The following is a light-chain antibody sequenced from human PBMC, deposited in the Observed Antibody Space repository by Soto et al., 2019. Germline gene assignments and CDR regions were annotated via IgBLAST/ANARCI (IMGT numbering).Light chain of an antibody. CDR3: QQRTNWPPT. J-gene: IGKJ5*01. CDR1: ESVSSY. CDR2: DAS. V-gene: IGKV3-11*01. Sequence: EIVLTQSPATLSLSPGERVTLSCRASESVSSYLAWYQQKPGQAPRLLIHDASNRATGIPVSLSGSGSGTDFTLTISSLEPEDFAVYYCQQRTNWPPTYGQGTRLEIK.